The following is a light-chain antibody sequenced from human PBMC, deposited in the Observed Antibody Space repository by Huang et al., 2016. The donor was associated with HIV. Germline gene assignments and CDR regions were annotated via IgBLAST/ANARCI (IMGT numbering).Light chain of an antibody. V-gene: IGKV4-1*01. Sequence: DIVMTQSPDSLPVSLVEAATLTCRSSQSVLSSATNKNYLAWFQQKSGQSPKLLMFWASTREDGVPDRFSGSGSGTHFTLTINNVKTEDVAIYYCQQYYTSPQTFGPGTRVEI. CDR3: QQYYTSPQT. CDR2: WAS. CDR1: QSVLSSATNKNY. J-gene: IGKJ1*01.